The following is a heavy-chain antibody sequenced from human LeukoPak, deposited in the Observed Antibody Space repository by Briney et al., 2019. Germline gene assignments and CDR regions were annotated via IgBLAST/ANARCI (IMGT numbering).Heavy chain of an antibody. CDR2: VYYSGTT. D-gene: IGHD3-9*01. CDR3: ARVFWFPGTSYYYMDV. CDR1: VGSMSRYY. J-gene: IGHJ6*03. V-gene: IGHV4-59*01. Sequence: SETLSLTCTVWVGSMSRYYWSCIPQPPGKGLEGFGYVYYSGTTNYNHSLKSRVTISVDTSKTQFYVKPRSVTAADTAVYYCARVFWFPGTSYYYMDVWGKGTTVTVSS.